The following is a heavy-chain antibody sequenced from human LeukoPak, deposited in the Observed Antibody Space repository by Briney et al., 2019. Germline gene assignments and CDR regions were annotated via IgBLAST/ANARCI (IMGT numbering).Heavy chain of an antibody. CDR3: AKNYGSGSYYSGFDY. J-gene: IGHJ4*02. D-gene: IGHD3-10*01. V-gene: IGHV4-59*01. Sequence: SSETLSLTCTVSGGSISSYYWSWIRQPPGKGLEWIGYIYYSGSTNYNPSLKSRVTISVDTSKNQFSLKLSSVTAADTAVYYCAKNYGSGSYYSGFDYWGQGTLVTVSS. CDR1: GGSISSYY. CDR2: IYYSGST.